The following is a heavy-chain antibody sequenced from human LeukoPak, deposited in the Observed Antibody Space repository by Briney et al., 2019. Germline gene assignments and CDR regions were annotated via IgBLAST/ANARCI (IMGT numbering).Heavy chain of an antibody. CDR2: INPNSGGT. CDR1: GYTFTGYY. CDR3: ARDRWGSGYDPSYFDY. Sequence: ASVKVSCKASGYTFTGYYMHWVRQAPGQGREWMGWINPNSGGTNYAQKFQGRVPTTRETSISTAYMELSRLRSDDTAVYYCARDRWGSGYDPSYFDYWGQGTLVTVSS. V-gene: IGHV1-2*02. J-gene: IGHJ4*02. D-gene: IGHD5-12*01.